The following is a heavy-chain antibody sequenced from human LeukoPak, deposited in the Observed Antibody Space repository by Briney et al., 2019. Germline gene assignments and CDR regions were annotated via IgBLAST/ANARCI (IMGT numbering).Heavy chain of an antibody. J-gene: IGHJ4*02. V-gene: IGHV4-31*03. CDR1: SGSISGGGYY. CDR2: IYYSGST. Sequence: SETLSLTCTVSSGSISGGGYYWSWIRQHPGKGLEWIGYIYYSGSTYYNPSLKSRVTISLDTSKNQFSLKLSSVTAADTAVYYCAITHFNRRLDYWGQGTLVTVSS. CDR3: AITHFNRRLDY. D-gene: IGHD1-14*01.